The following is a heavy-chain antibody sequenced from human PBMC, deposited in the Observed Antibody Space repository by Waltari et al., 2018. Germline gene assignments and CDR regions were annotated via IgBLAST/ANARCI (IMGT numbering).Heavy chain of an antibody. CDR3: AREGGTSGYSGYFDH. D-gene: IGHD2-15*01. CDR2: MSYDGISR. J-gene: IGHJ4*02. V-gene: IGHV3-30*03. CDR1: GFTFSNGI. Sequence: VESGGGVVQPGRSLRVSCAAPGFTFSNGIIHWVRQAPGKGLVWVAAMSYDGISRYYADSVKGRFTISGDDSKNTVYLQIDSLRPEDTAVYYCAREGGTSGYSGYFDHWGQGTLVTVSS.